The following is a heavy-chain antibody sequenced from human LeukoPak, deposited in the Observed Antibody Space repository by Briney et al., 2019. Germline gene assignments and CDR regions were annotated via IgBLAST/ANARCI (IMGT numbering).Heavy chain of an antibody. CDR2: TYYRSRWYN. J-gene: IGHJ4*02. CDR1: GDSVSSDNAA. CDR3: AREGSYGVIDY. Sequence: SQTLSLTCAISGDSVSSDNAAWNWLRPSPSRGLVWLGRTYYRSRWYNDYVGSVKSRISINPDISMLQFSLQLNSVTPEDTAVNYCAREGSYGVIDYWGQGTQVTVSS. D-gene: IGHD4-17*01. V-gene: IGHV6-1*01.